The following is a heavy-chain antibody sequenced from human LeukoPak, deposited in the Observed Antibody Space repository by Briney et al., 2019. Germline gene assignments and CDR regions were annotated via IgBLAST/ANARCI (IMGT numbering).Heavy chain of an antibody. V-gene: IGHV3-23*01. J-gene: IGHJ5*02. D-gene: IGHD3-22*01. CDR3: VKGLEDRHDSSGYYSNWFDP. CDR1: GFTLSTYA. CDR2: ISANGGRT. Sequence: GGSLRLSCAASGFTLSTYAMGWVRQAPGKGLEWVSGISANGGRTYYADSVKGRFTISRDNSKNTLYVHMISLRAEDTAIYYCVKGLEDRHDSSGYYSNWFDPWGQGTLVTVSS.